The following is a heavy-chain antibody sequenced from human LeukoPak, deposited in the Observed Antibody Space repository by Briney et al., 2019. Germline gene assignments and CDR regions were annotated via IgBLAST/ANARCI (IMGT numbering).Heavy chain of an antibody. D-gene: IGHD6-6*01. CDR1: GGSISSYY. Sequence: SETLSLTCTVSGGSISSYYWSWIRQPPGKGLEWIGYIYYSGSTNYNPSLKSRVTISVDTSKNQFSLKLSSVTAADTAVYYCARALGKLGHPYYYGMDVWGQGTTVTVSS. V-gene: IGHV4-59*01. CDR2: IYYSGST. J-gene: IGHJ6*02. CDR3: ARALGKLGHPYYYGMDV.